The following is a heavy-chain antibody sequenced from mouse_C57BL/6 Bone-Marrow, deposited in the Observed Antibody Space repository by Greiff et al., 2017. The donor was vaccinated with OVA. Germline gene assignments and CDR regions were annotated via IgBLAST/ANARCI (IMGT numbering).Heavy chain of an antibody. V-gene: IGHV7-1*01. CDR3: ARDDVTTGFAY. Sequence: EVQRVESGGGLVQSGRSLRLSCATSGFTFSDFYMEWVRQAPGKGLEWIAASRNKANDYTTEYSASVKGRFIVSRDTSQSILYLQMNALRAEDTAIYYCARDDVTTGFAYWGQGTLVTVSA. J-gene: IGHJ3*01. D-gene: IGHD1-1*01. CDR1: GFTFSDFY. CDR2: SRNKANDYTT.